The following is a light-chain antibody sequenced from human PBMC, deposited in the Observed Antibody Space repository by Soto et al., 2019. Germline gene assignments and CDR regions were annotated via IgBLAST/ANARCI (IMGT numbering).Light chain of an antibody. CDR2: GAS. Sequence: VFSQSPGTLSLSPGERATLSCRASQSVSNNYLAWYQQKPGQAPRLLIYGASNRATGIPDRFSGSGSGTDFTLTISRLEPEDFAVYYCQQYGSSGTFGQGTKADI. V-gene: IGKV3-20*01. CDR3: QQYGSSGT. CDR1: QSVSNNY. J-gene: IGKJ1*01.